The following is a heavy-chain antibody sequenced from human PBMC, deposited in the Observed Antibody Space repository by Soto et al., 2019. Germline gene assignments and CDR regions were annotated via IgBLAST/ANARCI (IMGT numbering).Heavy chain of an antibody. CDR2: ISYDGSNK. CDR3: AKGGGVSDTAIPSPY. J-gene: IGHJ4*02. D-gene: IGHD5-18*01. Sequence: QVQLVESGGGVVQPGRSLRLSCAASGFTFSSYGMHWVRQAPGKGLEWVAVISYDGSNKYYADSVKGRFTISRDNSKNTLYLQMNSLRAEDTAVYYCAKGGGVSDTAIPSPYWGQGTLVTVSS. V-gene: IGHV3-30*18. CDR1: GFTFSSYG.